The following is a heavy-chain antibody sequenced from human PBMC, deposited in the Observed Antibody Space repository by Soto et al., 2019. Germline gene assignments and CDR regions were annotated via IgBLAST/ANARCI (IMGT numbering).Heavy chain of an antibody. Sequence: PGGSLRLSCAASGFTFSDYYMSWIRQAPGKGLEWVSYISSSSSYTNYADSVKGRFTISRDNAKNSLYLQMNSLRAEDTAVYYCARYQVGYYYYGMDVWGQGTTVTVSS. CDR1: GFTFSDYY. D-gene: IGHD2-2*01. CDR2: ISSSSSYT. J-gene: IGHJ6*02. V-gene: IGHV3-11*06. CDR3: ARYQVGYYYYGMDV.